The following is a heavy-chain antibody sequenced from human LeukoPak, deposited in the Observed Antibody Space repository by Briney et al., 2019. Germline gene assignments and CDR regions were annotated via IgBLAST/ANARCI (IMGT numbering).Heavy chain of an antibody. J-gene: IGHJ6*03. V-gene: IGHV3-20*01. Sequence: PGGSLRLSCAASGFTFDDYGMSWVRQAPGKGLEWVSGINWNGGSTGYADSVKGRFTISRDNAKNSLYLQMNSLRAEDTALYHCARSGSGSCYYYYYMDVWGKGTTVTISS. CDR2: INWNGGST. D-gene: IGHD3-10*01. CDR3: ARSGSGSCYYYYYMDV. CDR1: GFTFDDYG.